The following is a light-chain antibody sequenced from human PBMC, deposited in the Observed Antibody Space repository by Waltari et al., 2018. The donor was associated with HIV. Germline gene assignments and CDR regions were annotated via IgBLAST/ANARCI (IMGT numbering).Light chain of an antibody. CDR2: DDN. CDR1: TSNLGSRS. CDR3: VTWDHSLGAVV. Sequence: QSVLTQPPSVSAAPGQKVTLSCFGSTSNLGSRSVSWYPRLPGPAPKLLIYDDNERPSGIPDRFSASRSGTSATLGIAGLQTGDEADYYCVTWDHSLGAVVFGGGTELTVL. J-gene: IGLJ3*02. V-gene: IGLV1-51*01.